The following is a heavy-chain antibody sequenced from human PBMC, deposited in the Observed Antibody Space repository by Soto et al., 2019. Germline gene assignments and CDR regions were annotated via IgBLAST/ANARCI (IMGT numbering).Heavy chain of an antibody. Sequence: QVQLVQSAAEVKKPGASVKVSCKASGYSFTSYGISWVRWAPGQGLEWMGWVSPYNGHTQFAQRFQGRVTMTTDTSTKTAYMELRNLRSDDTAHYYCARDLTIVPATHPRLENYGMDVWGQGTTVIVSS. CDR1: GYSFTSYG. D-gene: IGHD2-2*01. CDR3: ARDLTIVPATHPRLENYGMDV. J-gene: IGHJ6*02. CDR2: VSPYNGHT. V-gene: IGHV1-18*01.